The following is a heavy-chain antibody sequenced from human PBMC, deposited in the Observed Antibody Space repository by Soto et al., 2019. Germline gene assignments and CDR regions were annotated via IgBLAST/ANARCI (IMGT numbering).Heavy chain of an antibody. Sequence: VQLVESGGGVVRPGGSLRLACVVSGFSLDEYGMSWVRQAPGKGPEWVSGMHRNGNSTGYADSVKGQFTISRDDAKNSLYLQMNSLRAEDTAFYYCARDHRWGYEYGDYGDSWGHGTLVTVSS. D-gene: IGHD4-17*01. V-gene: IGHV3-20*04. CDR2: MHRNGNST. CDR3: ARDHRWGYEYGDYGDS. CDR1: GFSLDEYG. J-gene: IGHJ5*01.